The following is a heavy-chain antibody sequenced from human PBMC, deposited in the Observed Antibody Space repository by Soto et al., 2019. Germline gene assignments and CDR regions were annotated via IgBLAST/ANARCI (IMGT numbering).Heavy chain of an antibody. CDR3: AREAPEIENWFDP. CDR1: GGTFSSYA. V-gene: IGHV1-69*13. Sequence: SVKVSCKASGGTFSSYAISWVRQAPGQGLEWMGGIIPIFGTANYAQKFQGRVTITADESTSTAYMELSSLRSEDTAVYYCAREAPEIENWFDPWGQGTLVTVSS. J-gene: IGHJ5*02. CDR2: IIPIFGTA.